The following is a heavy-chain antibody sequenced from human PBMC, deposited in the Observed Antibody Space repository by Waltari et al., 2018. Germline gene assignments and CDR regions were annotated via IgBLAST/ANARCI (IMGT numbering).Heavy chain of an antibody. CDR3: ARDGGFDF. V-gene: IGHV1-2*02. D-gene: IGHD2-15*01. Sequence: QVQLVQSGTAVKQPGASVRVSCKASGYIFIDHYMHWVRQAPGQGLEWMGWMNPNSGGTNYAQKFQGRVTMTRDTSTSTAYMELTRMTSDDTAIYYCARDGGFDFWGQGSLVTVSS. J-gene: IGHJ4*02. CDR1: GYIFIDHY. CDR2: MNPNSGGT.